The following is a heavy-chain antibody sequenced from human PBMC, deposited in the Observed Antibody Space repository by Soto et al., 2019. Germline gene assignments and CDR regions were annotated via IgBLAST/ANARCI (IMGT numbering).Heavy chain of an antibody. J-gene: IGHJ4*02. Sequence: GGSLRLSCAASGFTFSSYSMNWVRQAPGKGLEWVSSISSSSSYIYYADSVKGRFTISRDNAKNSLYLQMNSLRAEDTAVYYCARDPDSSSWYATPGYWGQGTLVTVSS. CDR3: ARDPDSSSWYATPGY. CDR2: ISSSSSYI. V-gene: IGHV3-21*01. D-gene: IGHD6-13*01. CDR1: GFTFSSYS.